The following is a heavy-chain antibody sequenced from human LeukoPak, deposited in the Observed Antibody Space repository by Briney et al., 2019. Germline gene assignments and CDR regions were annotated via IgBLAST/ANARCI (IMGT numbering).Heavy chain of an antibody. D-gene: IGHD1-26*01. CDR3: ARSGGGSYGFHWFDP. CDR2: ISSSSSTI. V-gene: IGHV3-48*01. CDR1: GFTFSSYS. J-gene: IGHJ5*02. Sequence: GGSLRLSCAASGFTFSSYSMNWVRQAPGKGLEWVSYISSSSSTIYYADSVKGRFTISRDNAKNSLYLQTNSLRAEDTALYYCARSGGGSYGFHWFDPWGQGTLVTVSS.